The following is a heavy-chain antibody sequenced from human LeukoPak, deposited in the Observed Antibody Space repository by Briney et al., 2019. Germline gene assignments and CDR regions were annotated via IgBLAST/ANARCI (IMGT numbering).Heavy chain of an antibody. D-gene: IGHD1-14*01. Sequence: ASVKVSCKTSGYSFTSHGISWVRQAPGQGLEWMGWISGYNGNTNYAQKFQGRVTMTTDASTRTAHMEVRGLRSDDTAVYYCARGGWTTGMDYWGQGTLVIVSS. CDR1: GYSFTSHG. CDR3: ARGGWTTGMDY. CDR2: ISGYNGNT. V-gene: IGHV1-18*01. J-gene: IGHJ4*02.